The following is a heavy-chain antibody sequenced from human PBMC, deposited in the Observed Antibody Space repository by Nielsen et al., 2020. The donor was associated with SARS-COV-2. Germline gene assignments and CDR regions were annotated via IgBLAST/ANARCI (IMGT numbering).Heavy chain of an antibody. Sequence: GESLKISCAASGFTFSSYAMSWVRQAPGKGLEWVSVIYSGGSSTYYADSVKGRFTISRDNSKNTLYLQMNSLRAEDTAVYYCARDLGEMASIKFYYAMDVWGQGTSVTVSS. V-gene: IGHV3-23*03. CDR2: IYSGGSST. J-gene: IGHJ6*02. CDR1: GFTFSSYA. CDR3: ARDLGEMASIKFYYAMDV. D-gene: IGHD5-24*01.